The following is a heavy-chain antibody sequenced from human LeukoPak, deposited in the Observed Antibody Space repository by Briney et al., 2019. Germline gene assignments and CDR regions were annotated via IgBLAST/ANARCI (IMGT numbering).Heavy chain of an antibody. Sequence: SETLSLTCTVSGGSISSYYWSWIRQPAGKGLEWIGRIYSSGGTNFNPSLKSRVTISVDTSKNQFSLKLSSVTAADTAVYYCARGQRREIDYWGQGTLVTVSS. CDR3: ARGQRREIDY. D-gene: IGHD5-24*01. CDR1: GGSISSYY. CDR2: IYSSGGT. J-gene: IGHJ4*02. V-gene: IGHV4-4*07.